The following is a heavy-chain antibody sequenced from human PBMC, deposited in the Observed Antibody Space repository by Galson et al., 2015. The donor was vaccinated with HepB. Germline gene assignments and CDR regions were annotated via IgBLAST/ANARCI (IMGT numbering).Heavy chain of an antibody. D-gene: IGHD4-17*01. CDR1: GFTFSTYA. Sequence: SLRLSCAASGFTFSTYAMSWVRQAPGKGLKWVSAISVSGKNTYYADSVKGRFTISRDNSKNTLYLQLNSLRAEDTAIYYCAKDYGDYAFDYWGQGTLVTVSS. V-gene: IGHV3-23*01. CDR3: AKDYGDYAFDY. J-gene: IGHJ4*02. CDR2: ISVSGKNT.